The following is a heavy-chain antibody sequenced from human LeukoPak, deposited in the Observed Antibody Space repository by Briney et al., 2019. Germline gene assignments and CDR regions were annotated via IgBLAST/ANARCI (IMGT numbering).Heavy chain of an antibody. CDR2: IIPIFDTT. D-gene: IGHD3-22*01. V-gene: IGHV1-69*05. J-gene: IGHJ4*02. CDR3: ASRDLCDSSGHYYIFDY. CDR1: GGTLTSYA. Sequence: GAPVKVSCKASGGTLTSYAISWVRQAPGQGLEWMGGIIPIFDTTNYAQKFQGRVTITTDESTSTAYMELSSLRSEDTAMYYCASRDLCDSSGHYYIFDYWGQGTLVTVSS.